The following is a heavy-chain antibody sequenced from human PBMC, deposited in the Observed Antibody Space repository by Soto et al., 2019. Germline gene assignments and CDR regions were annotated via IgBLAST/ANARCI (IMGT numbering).Heavy chain of an antibody. V-gene: IGHV1-69*12. CDR2: IMPVFRTP. J-gene: IGHJ6*02. CDR3: ARINDRPQLGGNYYYVLGV. D-gene: IGHD2-8*01. Sequence: QVQLEQSGAEVKKPGSSVKVSCKASGGTFRTAAVSWVRQAPGQGLEWMGGIMPVFRTPDYAQKFHGRVTITADESTSTAYMELSGLRSDDTAVYYCARINDRPQLGGNYYYVLGVWGQGTTITVSS. CDR1: GGTFRTAA.